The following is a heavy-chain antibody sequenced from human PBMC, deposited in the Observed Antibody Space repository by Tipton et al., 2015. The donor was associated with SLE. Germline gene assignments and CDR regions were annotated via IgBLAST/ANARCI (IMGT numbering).Heavy chain of an antibody. J-gene: IGHJ6*02. V-gene: IGHV4-39*02. CDR1: GDSISSSFYY. Sequence: TLSLTCTVSGDSISSSFYYWGWIRQPPGKGLEWIGSFSYSGTTYYNASLKSRVTISLDTSKNLFSLKLSSVTAADTAVYYCAREGPEYYYDSSGRGLDVWGPGTTVAVSS. D-gene: IGHD3-22*01. CDR3: AREGPEYYYDSSGRGLDV. CDR2: FSYSGTT.